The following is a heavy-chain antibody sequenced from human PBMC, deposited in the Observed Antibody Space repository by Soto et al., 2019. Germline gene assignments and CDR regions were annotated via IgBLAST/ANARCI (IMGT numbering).Heavy chain of an antibody. V-gene: IGHV4-30-4*01. CDR1: GGSISSGDYY. D-gene: IGHD2-2*01. J-gene: IGHJ5*02. CDR2: IYYSGST. Sequence: SETLSLTCTVSGGSISSGDYYWSWIRQPPGKGLEWIGYIYYSGSTYYNPPLKSRVTISVDTSKNQFSLKLSSVTAADTAVYYCARDVHIVVVPGWFDPWGQGTLVTVSS. CDR3: ARDVHIVVVPGWFDP.